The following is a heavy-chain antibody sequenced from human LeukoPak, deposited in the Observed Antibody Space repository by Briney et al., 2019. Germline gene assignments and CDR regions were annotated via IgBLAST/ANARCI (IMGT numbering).Heavy chain of an antibody. CDR1: GFTFSSYA. V-gene: IGHV3-21*01. Sequence: PGGSLRLSCAASGFTFSSYAMSWVRQAPGKGLEWVSSISSSSSYIYYADSVKGRFTISRDNAKNSLYLQMNSLRAEDTAVYYCARGETARGLYYWGQGTLVTVSS. CDR3: ARGETARGLYY. CDR2: ISSSSSYI. J-gene: IGHJ4*02. D-gene: IGHD6-6*01.